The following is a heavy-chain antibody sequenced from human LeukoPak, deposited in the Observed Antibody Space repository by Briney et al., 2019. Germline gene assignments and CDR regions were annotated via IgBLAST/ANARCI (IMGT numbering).Heavy chain of an antibody. CDR2: VHPSGGA. CDR1: GGGFSLYY. J-gene: IGHJ5*01. Sequence: SETLSLTCNVSGGGFSLYYWSWIRQPAGKGLEWIGRVHPSGGANYNYSLRSRVTLSVDSSKNQVFLRLTSVTVADTAVYYCARVLGVNDKYFDSWGQGTPVTVSS. CDR3: ARVLGVNDKYFDS. D-gene: IGHD1-1*01. V-gene: IGHV4-4*07.